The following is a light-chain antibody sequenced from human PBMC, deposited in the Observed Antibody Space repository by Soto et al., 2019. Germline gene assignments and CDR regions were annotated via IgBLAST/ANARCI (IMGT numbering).Light chain of an antibody. CDR3: QQYGSSPTT. J-gene: IGKJ5*01. Sequence: EIVLTQSPGTLSLSPGEGATLSCRASQSVSSSLLAWYQQKPGQAPRLLIYGASNRATGIPDRFSGSGSGTDFTLTISRVDPEDFAVYYCQQYGSSPTTFGQGTRLEIK. V-gene: IGKV3-20*01. CDR1: QSVSSSL. CDR2: GAS.